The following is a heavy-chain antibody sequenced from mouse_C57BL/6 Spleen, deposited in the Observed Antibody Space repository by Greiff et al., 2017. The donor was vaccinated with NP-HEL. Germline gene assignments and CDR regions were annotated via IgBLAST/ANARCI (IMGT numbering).Heavy chain of an antibody. J-gene: IGHJ2*01. D-gene: IGHD1-1*01. Sequence: EVQLQQSGAELVRPGASVKLSCTASGFNIKDYYMHWVKQRPEQGLEWIGRIDPEDGDTEYAPKFQGKATMTADTSSNTAYLQLSSLTSEDTAVYYCTKLRYSLYYFDYWGQGTTLTVSS. V-gene: IGHV14-1*01. CDR3: TKLRYSLYYFDY. CDR2: IDPEDGDT. CDR1: GFNIKDYY.